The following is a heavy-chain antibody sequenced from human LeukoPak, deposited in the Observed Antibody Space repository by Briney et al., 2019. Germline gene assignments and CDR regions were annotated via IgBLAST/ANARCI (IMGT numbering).Heavy chain of an antibody. Sequence: SETLSLTCDVSGGSISNTNWWSWIRQPPGKGLEWIGEINHSGSTNYNPSLKSRVTISVDTSKNQFSLKLSSVTAADTAVYYCARWFGHCSSTSCAYFDYWGQGTLVTVSS. J-gene: IGHJ4*02. CDR3: ARWFGHCSSTSCAYFDY. V-gene: IGHV4/OR15-8*01. CDR2: INHSGST. D-gene: IGHD2-2*01. CDR1: GGSISNTNW.